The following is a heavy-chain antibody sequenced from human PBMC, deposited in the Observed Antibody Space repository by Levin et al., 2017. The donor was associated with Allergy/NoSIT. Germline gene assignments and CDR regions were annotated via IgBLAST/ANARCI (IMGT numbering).Heavy chain of an antibody. CDR3: AKDGAMTTELNFDY. D-gene: IGHD4-11*01. CDR1: GFTFSSYA. V-gene: IGHV3-23*01. Sequence: LSLTCAASGFTFSSYAMSWVRQAPGKGLEWVSAISGSGGSTYYADSVKGRFTISRDNSKNTLYLQMNSLRAEDTAVYYCAKDGAMTTELNFDYWGQGTLVTVSS. J-gene: IGHJ4*02. CDR2: ISGSGGST.